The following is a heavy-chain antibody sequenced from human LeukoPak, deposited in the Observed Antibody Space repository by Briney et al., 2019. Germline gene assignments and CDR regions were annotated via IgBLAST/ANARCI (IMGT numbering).Heavy chain of an antibody. J-gene: IGHJ6*02. CDR1: GGSISSYY. V-gene: IGHV4-59*01. CDR3: ARDPGGDYDSSGYYYYYYGMDV. Sequence: PSETLSPTCTVSGGSISSYYWSWIRQPPGKGLEWIGYIYYSGSTNYNPSLKSRVTISVDTSKNQFSLKLSSVTAADTAVYYCARDPGGDYDSSGYYYYYYGMDVWGQGTTVTASS. D-gene: IGHD3-22*01. CDR2: IYYSGST.